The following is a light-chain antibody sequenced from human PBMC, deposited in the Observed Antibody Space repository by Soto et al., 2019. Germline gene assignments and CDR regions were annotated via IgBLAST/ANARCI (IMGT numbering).Light chain of an antibody. J-gene: IGLJ1*01. CDR3: AVLDDRLYV. CDR1: SSNIGKNT. V-gene: IGLV1-44*01. CDR2: SNT. Sequence: QSVLTQPPSASGTPGQTVTISCSGSSSNIGKNTVNWYQHLPGTAPKLLIYSNTQRPLGVPVRFSGSKSGTSASLAISWLQSDDETDYYCAVLDDRLYVFGSGTKAPS.